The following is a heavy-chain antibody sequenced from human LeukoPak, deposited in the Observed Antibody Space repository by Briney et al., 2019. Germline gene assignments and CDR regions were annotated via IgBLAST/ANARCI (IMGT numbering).Heavy chain of an antibody. J-gene: IGHJ5*02. CDR2: IYPADSDA. CDR1: GYSFSSYW. CDR3: ARVSESCDNGGNYHRWFDP. Sequence: GESLKISCKGSGYSFSSYWIGWVRQMPGKGLEWMGIIYPADSDARYSPSFQGQVTISADRSINTAFLQWSTLKASDTAMYYCARVSESCDNGGNYHRWFDPWGQGTLVTVSS. V-gene: IGHV5-51*01. D-gene: IGHD3-22*01.